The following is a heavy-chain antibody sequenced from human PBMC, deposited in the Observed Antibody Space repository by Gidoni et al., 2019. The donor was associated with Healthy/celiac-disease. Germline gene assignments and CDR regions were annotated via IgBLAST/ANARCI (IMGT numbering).Heavy chain of an antibody. CDR3: ARGRITIFGVVIMGWFDP. CDR1: GFSPSPSGVC. D-gene: IGHD3-3*01. J-gene: IGHJ5*02. V-gene: IGHV2-5*02. Sequence: QITSTESGPTPVQPTPTLTLTCTFSGFSPSPSGVCVGWIRQPPGKALEWLELIYWDDDKRYSPTLKSRLTITKDTSKNQVVLTMTNMDAVDTATYYCARGRITIFGVVIMGWFDPWGQGTLVTVSS. CDR2: IYWDDDK.